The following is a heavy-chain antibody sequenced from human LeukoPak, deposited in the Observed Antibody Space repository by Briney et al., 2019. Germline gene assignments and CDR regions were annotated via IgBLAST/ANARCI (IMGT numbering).Heavy chain of an antibody. J-gene: IGHJ6*02. CDR2: INAGNGNT. CDR3: ARDNLSIAVPDYYYGMDV. V-gene: IGHV1-3*01. CDR1: GYTFTSYY. Sequence: GASVKVSCKASGYTFTSYYMHWVRQAPGQRLEWMGWINAGNGNTKYSQKFQGRVTITRDTSASTAYMELSSLRSEDTAVYYCARDNLSIAVPDYYYGMDVWGQGTTVTVSS. D-gene: IGHD6-6*01.